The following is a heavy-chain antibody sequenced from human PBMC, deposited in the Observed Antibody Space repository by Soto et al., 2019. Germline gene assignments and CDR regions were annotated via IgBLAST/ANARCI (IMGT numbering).Heavy chain of an antibody. J-gene: IGHJ6*02. CDR2: IYYSGST. V-gene: IGHV4-59*01. Sequence: PSETLSLTCTVSGGSISSYYWSWIRQPPGKGLEWIGYIYYSGSTNYNPSLKSRFTISRDNSKNTLYLQMNSLRAEDTAVYYCARDLRYFDRWDYYYGMDVWGQGTTVTVSS. CDR3: ARDLRYFDRWDYYYGMDV. CDR1: GGSISSYY. D-gene: IGHD3-9*01.